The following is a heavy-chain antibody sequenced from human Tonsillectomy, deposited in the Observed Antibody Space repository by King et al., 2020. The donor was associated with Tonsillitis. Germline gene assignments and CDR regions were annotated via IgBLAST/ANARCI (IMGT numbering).Heavy chain of an antibody. CDR2: IYYSGST. V-gene: IGHV4-31*03. Sequence: VQLQESGPGLVKPSQTLSLTCTVSGGSISSGGYYWRWIRQHPGNGLEWIGYIYYSGSTYYNPSLKSRVTISVDTSKNQFSLKLSSVTAADTAVYYCARTKLSAKDPRYYGMDVWGQGTTVTVSS. J-gene: IGHJ6*02. D-gene: IGHD3-10*01. CDR1: GGSISSGGYY. CDR3: ARTKLSAKDPRYYGMDV.